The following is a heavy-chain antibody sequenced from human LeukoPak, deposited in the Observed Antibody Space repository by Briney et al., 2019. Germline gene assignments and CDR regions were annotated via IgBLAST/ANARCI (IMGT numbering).Heavy chain of an antibody. CDR2: ISWDGGST. D-gene: IGHD5-12*01. J-gene: IGHJ4*02. Sequence: PGGSLRLSCSASGFTFDDYAMHWVRQAPGKGLEWVSLISWDGGSTYYADSVKGRFTISRDNAKNSLYLQMNSLRAEDTALYYCAKCKGYDYGGFDYWGQGTLVTVSS. CDR1: GFTFDDYA. CDR3: AKCKGYDYGGFDY. V-gene: IGHV3-43D*03.